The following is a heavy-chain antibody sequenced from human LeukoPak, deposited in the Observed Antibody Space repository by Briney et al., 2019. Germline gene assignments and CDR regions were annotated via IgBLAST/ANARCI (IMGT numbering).Heavy chain of an antibody. CDR3: AKDQTRNYYGSGSYDY. J-gene: IGHJ4*02. D-gene: IGHD3-10*01. V-gene: IGHV3-23*01. Sequence: GGSLRLSCAASGFTFSSYAMSWVRQAPGKGLEGVSAISGSGGSTYYADSVKGRFTISRDNSKNTLYLQMNSLRAEDMAVYYCAKDQTRNYYGSGSYDYWGQGTLVTVSS. CDR2: ISGSGGST. CDR1: GFTFSSYA.